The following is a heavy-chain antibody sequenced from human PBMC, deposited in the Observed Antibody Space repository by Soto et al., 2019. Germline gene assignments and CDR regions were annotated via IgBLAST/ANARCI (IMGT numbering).Heavy chain of an antibody. J-gene: IGHJ5*02. CDR2: IYYSGST. D-gene: IGHD2-2*01. CDR1: GGSMSSYY. Sequence: QVQLQESGPGLVKPSETLSLTCTVSGGSMSSYYWSWIRQPPGKGLEWIAYIYYSGSTNYNPSLKSRVTIPVDTSKKQFSLWLSSMTAADTAVYYCASWGVYCTSTSCFERWFDPWGQGILVTVSS. V-gene: IGHV4-59*08. CDR3: ASWGVYCTSTSCFERWFDP.